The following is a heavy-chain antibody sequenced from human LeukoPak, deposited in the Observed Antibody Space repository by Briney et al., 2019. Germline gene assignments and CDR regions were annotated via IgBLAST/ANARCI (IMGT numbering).Heavy chain of an antibody. J-gene: IGHJ4*02. CDR1: GGTFSSYA. CDR2: IIPILGIA. V-gene: IGHV1-69*04. D-gene: IGHD1-7*01. CDR3: ARDRDWNYPTVFDY. Sequence: SVKVSCKASGGTFSSYAISWVRQAPGQGLEWMGRIIPILGIANYAQKFQGRVTITADKSTSTAYMELSSLRSEDTAVYYCARDRDWNYPTVFDYWGQGTLVTVSS.